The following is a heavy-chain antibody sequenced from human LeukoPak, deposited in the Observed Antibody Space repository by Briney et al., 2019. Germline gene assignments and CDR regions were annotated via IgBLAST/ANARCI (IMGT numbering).Heavy chain of an antibody. CDR3: ARDPPYYDILTGYSPGYYMDV. V-gene: IGHV1-2*02. D-gene: IGHD3-9*01. J-gene: IGHJ6*03. CDR1: GYTFTDYY. CDR2: INPNSGGT. Sequence: ASVKVSCKASGYTFTDYYLHWLRQAPGQGLEWMGWINPNSGGTNYAQKFQGRVTMTRDTSISTAYMELSRLRSDDTAVYYCARDPPYYDILTGYSPGYYMDVWGKGTTVTVSS.